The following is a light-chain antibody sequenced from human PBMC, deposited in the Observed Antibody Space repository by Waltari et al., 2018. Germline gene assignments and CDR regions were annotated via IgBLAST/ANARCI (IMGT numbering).Light chain of an antibody. V-gene: IGLV2-11*01. CDR3: CSYAGSYTFV. CDR1: SSHVGGYNF. J-gene: IGLJ7*01. CDR2: DVV. Sequence: QSALTQPRSVSGSPGQSVTISCSGTSSHVGGYNFVSWYQQHPGNAPKLLIYDVVKRPSGVPDRFSGSKSGNTASLTISGLQTEDESDYYCCSYAGSYTFVFGGGTQLTVL.